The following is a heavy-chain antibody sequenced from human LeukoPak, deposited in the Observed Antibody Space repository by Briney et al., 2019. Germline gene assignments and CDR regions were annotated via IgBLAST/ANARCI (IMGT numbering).Heavy chain of an antibody. Sequence: PGGSLRLSCAASGFTLSTYYMNWVCQAPGKGLEWVSIIYSGGTTYYADSVKGRFTISRDTSKNTLSLQMNSLRAEDTAVYFCARVGDHFHWNLDLWGRGTLVTVSS. D-gene: IGHD5-24*01. CDR1: GFTLSTYY. CDR3: ARVGDHFHWNLDL. CDR2: IYSGGTT. J-gene: IGHJ2*01. V-gene: IGHV3-53*01.